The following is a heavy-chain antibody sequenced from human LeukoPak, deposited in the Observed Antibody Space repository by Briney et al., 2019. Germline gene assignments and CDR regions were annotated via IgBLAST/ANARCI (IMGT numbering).Heavy chain of an antibody. Sequence: SQTLSLTCAISGDSVSCNSAAWNWMRQSPSRGLEWLGRTYYRSKWYNGYAVFVKSRISVNPDTSKNQFSLQLNSVTPEDTAVYYCARSGSGGWIDYWGQGTLVTVSS. CDR2: TYYRSKWYN. CDR3: ARSGSGGWIDY. V-gene: IGHV6-1*01. CDR1: GDSVSCNSAA. J-gene: IGHJ4*02. D-gene: IGHD6-19*01.